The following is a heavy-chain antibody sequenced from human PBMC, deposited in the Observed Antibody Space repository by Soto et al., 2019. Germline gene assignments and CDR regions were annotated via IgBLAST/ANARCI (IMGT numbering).Heavy chain of an antibody. D-gene: IGHD3-10*01. CDR3: TRHHRALDY. Sequence: GGSLRLSCAASGFTFSGSAMHWVRQASGKGLEWVGRIRSKANSYATAYAASVKGRFTISRDDSKNTAYLQMNSLKTEDTAVYYCTRHHRALDYWGQGTLVTVSS. CDR1: GFTFSGSA. V-gene: IGHV3-73*01. J-gene: IGHJ4*02. CDR2: IRSKANSYAT.